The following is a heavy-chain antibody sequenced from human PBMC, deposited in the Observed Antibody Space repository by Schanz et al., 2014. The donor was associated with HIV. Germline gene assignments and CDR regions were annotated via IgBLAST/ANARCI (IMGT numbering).Heavy chain of an antibody. Sequence: VHLVESGGGVVQPGRSLRLSCAVSGLTFRNYWMAWVRQAPGKGLEWVANINGDETEKYYVDSVRGRFTISRDNAKNSLYLQMNSLRDDDMAVYYCTTDQFGGYFVHWGQGALVTVSS. CDR3: TTDQFGGYFVH. CDR1: GLTFRNYW. CDR2: INGDETEK. J-gene: IGHJ4*02. V-gene: IGHV3-7*01. D-gene: IGHD5-12*01.